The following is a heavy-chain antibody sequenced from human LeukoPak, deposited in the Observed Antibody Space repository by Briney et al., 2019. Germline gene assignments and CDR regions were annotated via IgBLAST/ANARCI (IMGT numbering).Heavy chain of an antibody. CDR2: INSDGSST. J-gene: IGHJ4*02. V-gene: IGHV3-74*01. Sequence: PGGSLRLSCAASGFTFSSYWMHWVRQAPGKGLVWVSRINSDGSSTSYADSVKGRFTISRDNAKNTQYLQMNSLRAEDTAVYYCARDPRYYYAGGYWGQGTLVTVSS. CDR3: ARDPRYYYAGGY. D-gene: IGHD3-10*01. CDR1: GFTFSSYW.